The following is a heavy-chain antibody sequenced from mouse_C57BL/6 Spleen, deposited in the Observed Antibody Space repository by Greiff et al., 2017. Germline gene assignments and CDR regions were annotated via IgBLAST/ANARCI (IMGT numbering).Heavy chain of an antibody. CDR1: GFNIKDYY. CDR3: TTTTGVATKWYFDV. Sequence: EVQLQESGAELVRPGASVKLSCTASGFNIKDYYMPWVKPRPEQGLAWIGRIDPEEGDTEYAPKFQGKATITADPTSNTAYLQLSSLTSDDTAVYDCTTTTGVATKWYFDVWGTGTTVTVSS. V-gene: IGHV14-1*01. CDR2: IDPEEGDT. D-gene: IGHD1-1*01. J-gene: IGHJ1*03.